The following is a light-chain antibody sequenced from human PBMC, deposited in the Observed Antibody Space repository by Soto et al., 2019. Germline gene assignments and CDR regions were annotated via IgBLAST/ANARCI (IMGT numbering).Light chain of an antibody. CDR3: QRYNNWPLT. CDR2: GAS. CDR1: QSVGSAY. Sequence: EIVLTQSPGTLSLSPGERATLSCRASQSVGSAYVGWYQQKPGQAPRLLIFGASRGATGIPDRFSGSGSGTNFTLTINSLQSEDFAIYYCQRYNNWPLTFGGGTKVDIK. J-gene: IGKJ4*01. V-gene: IGKV3-20*01.